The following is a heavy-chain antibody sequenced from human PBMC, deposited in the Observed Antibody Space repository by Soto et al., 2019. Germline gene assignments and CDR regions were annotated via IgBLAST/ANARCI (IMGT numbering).Heavy chain of an antibody. CDR1: GFTFSNQA. CDR3: GPQILWFGELPNFDS. CDR2: ISGNGGST. Sequence: PGGSLRLSCAASGFTFSNQAMSWVRQAPGKGLEWVSAISGNGGSTYYAGSVKGRFSISRDNSKNTLYLQMNSLRAEDTAVYYCGPQILWFGELPNFDSWGQGTLVTV. V-gene: IGHV3-23*01. D-gene: IGHD3-10*01. J-gene: IGHJ4*02.